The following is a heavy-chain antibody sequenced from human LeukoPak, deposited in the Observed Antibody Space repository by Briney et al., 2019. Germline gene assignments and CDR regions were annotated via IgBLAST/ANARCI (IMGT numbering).Heavy chain of an antibody. Sequence: GGSLRLSCAASGFTFSSYAMSWVRQAPGKGLEWVSAISGSGGSTYYADSVKGRFTISRDNSKNTLYLQMNSLRAGDTAVYYCAKGYNCGGDCFDAFDIWGQGTMVTVSS. V-gene: IGHV3-23*01. CDR2: ISGSGGST. CDR3: AKGYNCGGDCFDAFDI. D-gene: IGHD2-21*02. J-gene: IGHJ3*02. CDR1: GFTFSSYA.